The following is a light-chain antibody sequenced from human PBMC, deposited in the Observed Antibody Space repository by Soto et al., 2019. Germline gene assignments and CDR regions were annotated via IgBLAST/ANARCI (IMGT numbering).Light chain of an antibody. CDR3: HQYGSLPRT. V-gene: IGKV3-20*01. Sequence: EIVLTQSPGTLSLSPGERATLSCRASQSVSGSYLAWYQQKPGQAPRLLIYGASSRATGIPDRFSGRGSGTDFTLTISRLDPEDFAVYYCHQYGSLPRTFGQGTKVDIK. J-gene: IGKJ1*01. CDR2: GAS. CDR1: QSVSGSY.